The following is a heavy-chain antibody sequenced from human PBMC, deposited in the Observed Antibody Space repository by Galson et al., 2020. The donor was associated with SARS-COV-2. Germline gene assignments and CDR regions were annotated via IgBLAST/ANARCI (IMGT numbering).Heavy chain of an antibody. CDR2: FDPEDGET. V-gene: IGHV1-24*01. Sequence: ASVTVSCKVSGYTLTELSMHWVRQAPGKGLEWMGGFDPEDGETIYAQKFQGRVTMTEDTSTDTAYMELSSLRSEDTAVYYCATAPPYYYGSGSYYNWFDPWGQGTLVTVSS. CDR1: GYTLTELS. J-gene: IGHJ5*02. CDR3: ATAPPYYYGSGSYYNWFDP. D-gene: IGHD3-10*01.